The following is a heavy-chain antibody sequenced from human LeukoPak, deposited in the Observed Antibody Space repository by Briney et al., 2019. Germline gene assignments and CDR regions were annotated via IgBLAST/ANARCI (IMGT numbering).Heavy chain of an antibody. CDR3: AKDRGIISDY. Sequence: GGSLRLSCAASGFTFSSYGMSWVRQAPGKGLEWVSAISGSGERTYYADSVKGRFTISRDNSKNTLYLQMNSLRAEDTAVYYCAKDRGIISDYWGQGILVTVSS. V-gene: IGHV3-23*01. D-gene: IGHD3-10*01. J-gene: IGHJ4*02. CDR1: GFTFSSYG. CDR2: ISGSGERT.